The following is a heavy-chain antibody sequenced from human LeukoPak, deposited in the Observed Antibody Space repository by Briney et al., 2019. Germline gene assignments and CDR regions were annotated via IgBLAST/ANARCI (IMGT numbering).Heavy chain of an antibody. CDR3: AKRGSVGTLGHFDY. J-gene: IGHJ4*02. V-gene: IGHV3-23*01. CDR1: GFTFSSYA. Sequence: GGSLRLSCAASGFTFSSYAMSWVRQAPGRGLEWVLGISSNGASTYYVDSVKGRFTISRDNSKNTLFLQMNSLRAEDTAVYYCAKRGSVGTLGHFDYWGQGTLVTVSS. D-gene: IGHD6-13*01. CDR2: ISSNGAST.